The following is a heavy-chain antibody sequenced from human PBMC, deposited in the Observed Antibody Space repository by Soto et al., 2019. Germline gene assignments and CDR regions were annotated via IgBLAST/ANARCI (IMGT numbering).Heavy chain of an antibody. CDR3: ARRRASYYGGNHHPYYFDR. Sequence: PSENPSLTCTVSGASIITDNYFWVWIRQSPRRGLELIGSISYSGRTYDNPSLQSRVTISIDASKNQFSLKLTSVTTADTAVYYCARRRASYYGGNHHPYYFDRWGQGALVTVSS. D-gene: IGHD1-26*01. CDR1: GASIITDNYF. J-gene: IGHJ4*02. CDR2: ISYSGRT. V-gene: IGHV4-39*01.